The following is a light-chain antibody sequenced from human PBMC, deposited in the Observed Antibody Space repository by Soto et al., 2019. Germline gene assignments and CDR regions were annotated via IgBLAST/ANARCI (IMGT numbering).Light chain of an antibody. CDR3: QQYIAYPWT. J-gene: IGKJ1*01. CDR1: QRISTW. CDR2: KAS. Sequence: DIQMTQSPSTLSASVRDRVTITCRASQRISTWLAWYQQKPGKAPNLLIYKASSLESGVPSRFSGSGSGTEFTLTSSSLQPDDSATYYCQQYIAYPWTFGQGTKVEIK. V-gene: IGKV1-5*03.